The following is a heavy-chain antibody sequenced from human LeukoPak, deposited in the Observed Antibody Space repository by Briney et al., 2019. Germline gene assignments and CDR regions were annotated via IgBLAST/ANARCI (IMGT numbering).Heavy chain of an antibody. CDR2: IRYDGSNK. CDR3: ARATAAYQYYFDY. Sequence: GGSLRLSCAASGFTFSSYGMHWVRQAPGKGLEWVAFIRYDGSNKYYADSVKGRFTISRDNSKNTLYLQMNSLRAEDTAVYYCARATAAYQYYFDYWGQGTLVTVSS. V-gene: IGHV3-30*02. CDR1: GFTFSSYG. J-gene: IGHJ4*02. D-gene: IGHD2-21*01.